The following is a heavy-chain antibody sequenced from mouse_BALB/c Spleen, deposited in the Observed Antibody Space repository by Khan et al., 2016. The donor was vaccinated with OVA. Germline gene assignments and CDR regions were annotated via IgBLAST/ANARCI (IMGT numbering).Heavy chain of an antibody. J-gene: IGHJ3*01. D-gene: IGHD1-1*01. V-gene: IGHV2-9*02. Sequence: QVQLQQSGPGLVAPSQSLSITCTVSGFSLTNYGVHWVRQPPREGLEWLGVIWAGGSTNYNSALMSRLSISKDNSKSQVFLKMNSLQTNDTAMYXCARPYYGSAWFTYWGQGTLVTVSA. CDR3: ARPYYGSAWFTY. CDR2: IWAGGST. CDR1: GFSLTNYG.